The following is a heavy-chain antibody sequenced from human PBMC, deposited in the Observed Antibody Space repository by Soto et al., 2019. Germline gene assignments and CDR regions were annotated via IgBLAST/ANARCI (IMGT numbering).Heavy chain of an antibody. D-gene: IGHD1-26*01. V-gene: IGHV4-59*01. Sequence: SETLSLTCTVSGGSISSYYWSWIRQPPGKGLEWIGYIYYSGSTNYNPSLKSRVTISVDTSKNQFSLKLSSVTAADTAVYYCARMKVGATVGHFDYWGQGTLVTVSS. CDR2: IYYSGST. CDR3: ARMKVGATVGHFDY. CDR1: GGSISSYY. J-gene: IGHJ4*02.